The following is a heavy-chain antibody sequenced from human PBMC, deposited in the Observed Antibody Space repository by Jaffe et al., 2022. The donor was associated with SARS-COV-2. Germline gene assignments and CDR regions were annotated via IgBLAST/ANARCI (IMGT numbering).Heavy chain of an antibody. V-gene: IGHV3-33*01. CDR1: GFTFSSYG. D-gene: IGHD3-16*01. J-gene: IGHJ6*02. CDR3: ARDGADVSGGGMDV. CDR2: IWYDGSNK. Sequence: QVQLVESGGGVVQPGRSLRLSCAASGFTFSSYGMHWVRQAPGKGLEWVAVIWYDGSNKYYADSVKGRFTISRDNSKNTLYLQMNSLRAEDTAVYYCARDGADVSGGGMDVWGQGTTVTVSS.